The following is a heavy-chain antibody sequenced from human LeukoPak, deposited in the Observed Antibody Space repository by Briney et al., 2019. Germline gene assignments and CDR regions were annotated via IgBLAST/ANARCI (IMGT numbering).Heavy chain of an antibody. CDR3: ARRDIVVESPFDY. CDR1: GFTFSSYS. J-gene: IGHJ4*02. V-gene: IGHV3-21*01. D-gene: IGHD2-15*01. CDR2: ISSSSSYI. Sequence: GGSLRLSCAASGFTFSSYSMNWVRQAPGKGLEWVSSISSSSSYIYYADSVKGRFTISRDNAKNSLYLQMNSLRAEDTAVYYCARRDIVVESPFDYWGQGTLVTVSS.